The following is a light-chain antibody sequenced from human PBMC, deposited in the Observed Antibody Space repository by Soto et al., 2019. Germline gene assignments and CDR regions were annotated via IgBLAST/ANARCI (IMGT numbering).Light chain of an antibody. V-gene: IGLV2-14*01. CDR1: SSDVGGYKY. J-gene: IGLJ1*01. Sequence: QSVLTQPASVSGSPGQSITIACTGTSSDVGGYKYVSWYQQHPGKAPKLMIYEVSNRPSGVSNRFSGSKSGNTASLTISGLQAEDEADYYCSSYSRSRTLVFGTGIKVTVL. CDR3: SSYSRSRTLV. CDR2: EVS.